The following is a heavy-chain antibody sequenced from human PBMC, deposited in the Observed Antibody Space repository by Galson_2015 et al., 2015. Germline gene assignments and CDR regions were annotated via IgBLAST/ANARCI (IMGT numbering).Heavy chain of an antibody. D-gene: IGHD2-15*01. CDR1: GGTFSSYA. J-gene: IGHJ6*02. CDR3: ARDSGATPAGYYYGMDV. Sequence: SVKVSCKASGGTFSSYAISWVRQAPGQGLEWMGGIIPIFGTANYAQKFQGRVTITADEPTSTVYMELSSLRSEDTAVYYCARDSGATPAGYYYGMDVWGQGTTVTVSS. CDR2: IIPIFGTA. V-gene: IGHV1-69*13.